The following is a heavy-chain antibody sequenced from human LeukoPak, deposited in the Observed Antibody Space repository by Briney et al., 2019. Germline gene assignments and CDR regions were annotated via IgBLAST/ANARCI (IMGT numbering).Heavy chain of an antibody. D-gene: IGHD5-24*01. V-gene: IGHV1-2*04. Sequence: ASVKVSCKASGYTFTSYDINWVRQATGQGLEWMGWINPNSGGTNYAQKFQGWVTMTRDTSISTAYMELSRLRSDDTAVYYCARARDGYNPLFDYWGQGTLVTVSS. CDR2: INPNSGGT. J-gene: IGHJ4*02. CDR3: ARARDGYNPLFDY. CDR1: GYTFTSYD.